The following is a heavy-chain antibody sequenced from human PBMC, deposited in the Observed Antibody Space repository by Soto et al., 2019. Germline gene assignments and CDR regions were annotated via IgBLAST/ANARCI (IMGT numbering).Heavy chain of an antibody. Sequence: QVQLVESGGGVVQPGRSLRLSCAASGFTFSSYGMHWVRQAPGKGLEWVAVISYDGSNKYYADSVKGRFTISRDNSKNTLYLQMNSLRAEDTAVYYCAKERSMADDAFDIWGQGTMVTVSS. J-gene: IGHJ3*02. CDR3: AKERSMADDAFDI. D-gene: IGHD2-8*01. CDR2: ISYDGSNK. CDR1: GFTFSSYG. V-gene: IGHV3-30*18.